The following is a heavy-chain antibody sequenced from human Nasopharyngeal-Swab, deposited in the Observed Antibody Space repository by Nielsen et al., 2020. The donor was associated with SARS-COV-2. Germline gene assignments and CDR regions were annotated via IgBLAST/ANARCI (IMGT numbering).Heavy chain of an antibody. CDR2: ISGDSDST. D-gene: IGHD5-12*01. CDR1: GFTFSNFA. CDR3: AKDRDSGDDSEEYYHYYGMDV. J-gene: IGHJ6*02. V-gene: IGHV3-23*01. Sequence: GESLKISCAAFGFTFSNFAMSWVRQAPGKGLEWVSVISGDSDSTYYTDSVRGRFTISRDNSKNTLNLQMNNLRAEDTAIYYCAKDRDSGDDSEEYYHYYGMDVWGQGAPVTVSS.